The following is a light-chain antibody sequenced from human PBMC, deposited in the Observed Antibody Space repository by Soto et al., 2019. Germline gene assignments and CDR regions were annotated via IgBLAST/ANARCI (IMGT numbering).Light chain of an antibody. J-gene: IGLJ3*02. CDR3: SSYAGSNNLGV. Sequence: QSALTQPPSASGSPGQSVTISCTGTSSDIGGYNYVSWYQHHPGKAPKVMIYEVSKRPSGVPDRFSGSKSGNTASLTVSGLQPEEEADYYCSSYAGSNNLGVFGGGTKVTVL. CDR1: SSDIGGYNY. CDR2: EVS. V-gene: IGLV2-8*01.